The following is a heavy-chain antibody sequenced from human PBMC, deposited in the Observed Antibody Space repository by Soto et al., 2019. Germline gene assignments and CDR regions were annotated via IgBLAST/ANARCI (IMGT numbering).Heavy chain of an antibody. Sequence: QVQLQESGPGLVKPSETLSLTCTVSSDSITNYYWSWIRQSPGKGLEWIGYIHDSGRSNYNPSLKSRVKISVDTSKKQFSLKVNSVTAADTAVYYCARVGGTRGWYWGPGTLVTVSS. CDR3: ARVGGTRGWY. J-gene: IGHJ4*02. CDR1: SDSITNYY. CDR2: IHDSGRS. D-gene: IGHD2-15*01. V-gene: IGHV4-59*01.